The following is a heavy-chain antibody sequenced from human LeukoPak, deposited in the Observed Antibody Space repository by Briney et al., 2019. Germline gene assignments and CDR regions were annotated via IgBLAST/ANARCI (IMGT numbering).Heavy chain of an antibody. J-gene: IGHJ4*02. CDR3: ARDPPPLTMVRGVNGDY. D-gene: IGHD3-10*01. CDR1: GYTFTSYG. CDR2: INPNSGGT. Sequence: ASVKVSCKASGYTFTSYGISRVRQAPGQGLEWMRWINPNSGGTNYAQKFQGRVTMTRDTSISTAYMELSRLRSDDTAVYYCARDPPPLTMVRGVNGDYWGQGTLVTVSS. V-gene: IGHV1-2*02.